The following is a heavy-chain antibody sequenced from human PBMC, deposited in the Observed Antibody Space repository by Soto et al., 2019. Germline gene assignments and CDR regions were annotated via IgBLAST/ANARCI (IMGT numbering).Heavy chain of an antibody. CDR3: AKPRRVGTTSFDY. V-gene: IGHV3-30*18. CDR1: GFTFSSYG. J-gene: IGHJ4*02. CDR2: ISYDGSNK. Sequence: QVQLVESGGGVVQPGRSLRLSCAASGFTFSSYGMHWVRQAPGKGLEWVAVISYDGSNKYYVDSVKGRFTISRDNSKNTLYLQMNSLRAEDTAVYYCAKPRRVGTTSFDYWGQGTLVTVSS. D-gene: IGHD1-7*01.